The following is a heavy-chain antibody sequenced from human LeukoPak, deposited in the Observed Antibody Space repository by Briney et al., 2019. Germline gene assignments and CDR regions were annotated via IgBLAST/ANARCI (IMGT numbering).Heavy chain of an antibody. CDR1: GYTFSTYA. CDR3: ARVLILGANQPLFGHDAFDI. J-gene: IGHJ3*02. CDR2: INTNTGNP. D-gene: IGHD2-2*01. V-gene: IGHV7-4-1*02. Sequence: ASVKVSCKASGYTFSTYAIHWVRQAPGQGLEWMGWINTNTGNPTYAQGFTGRFLFSLDTSVSTAYLQISSLKAEDTAVYYCARVLILGANQPLFGHDAFDIWGQGTMVTVSS.